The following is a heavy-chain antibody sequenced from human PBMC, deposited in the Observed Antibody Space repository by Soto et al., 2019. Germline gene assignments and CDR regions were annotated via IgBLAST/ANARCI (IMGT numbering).Heavy chain of an antibody. D-gene: IGHD4-4*01. CDR3: AREQGPHPTYTD. V-gene: IGHV3-21*01. J-gene: IGHJ4*02. Sequence: EVQLVESGGGLVKPGGSLRLSCAASGFTFSSYSMNWVRQAPGKGLEWVSSISSSSSYIYYADSVKGRFTISRDNAKNSLYLQMNSLRAEDTAVYYCAREQGPHPTYTDWGQGTLVTVSS. CDR1: GFTFSSYS. CDR2: ISSSSSYI.